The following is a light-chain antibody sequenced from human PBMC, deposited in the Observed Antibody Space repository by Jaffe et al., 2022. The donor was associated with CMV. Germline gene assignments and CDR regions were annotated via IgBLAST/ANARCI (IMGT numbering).Light chain of an antibody. Sequence: QSVLTQPPSASGPPGQRVTISCSGSSSNIGINTVNWYQLFPGTAPKLLIYSTSQRPSGVPDRFSGSKSGTSASLAISGLQSEDEADYYCAVWDDSLKGWVFGGGTKLTVL. J-gene: IGLJ3*02. V-gene: IGLV1-44*01. CDR1: SSNIGINT. CDR3: AVWDDSLKGWV. CDR2: STS.